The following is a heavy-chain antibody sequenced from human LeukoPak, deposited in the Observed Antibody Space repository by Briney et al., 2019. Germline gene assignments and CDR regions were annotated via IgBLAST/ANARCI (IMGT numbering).Heavy chain of an antibody. CDR1: GFTFSSYG. D-gene: IGHD2-15*01. V-gene: IGHV3-23*01. CDR2: ISGSGGST. CDR3: AKDVRYCSGGSCYKWDWFDP. Sequence: PGGSLRLSCAASGFTFSSYGMHWVRQAPGKGLEWVSAISGSGGSTYYADSVKGRFTISRDNSKNTLYLQMNSLRAEDTAVYYCAKDVRYCSGGSCYKWDWFDPWGQGTLVTVST. J-gene: IGHJ5*02.